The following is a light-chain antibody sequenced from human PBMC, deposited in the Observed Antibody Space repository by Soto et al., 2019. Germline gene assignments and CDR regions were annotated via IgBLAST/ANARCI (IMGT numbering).Light chain of an antibody. V-gene: IGKV3-20*01. CDR2: GAS. Sequence: DIVLTQSPGTLSLSPGERATLSCRASQSVSSGYLAWYQQKPGQAPRLLIYGASSRATGIPDRFSGSGSGTDFTLTISRLEPEDFVVYYCQQYGSSPTWTFGQGTKVEIK. J-gene: IGKJ1*01. CDR1: QSVSSGY. CDR3: QQYGSSPTWT.